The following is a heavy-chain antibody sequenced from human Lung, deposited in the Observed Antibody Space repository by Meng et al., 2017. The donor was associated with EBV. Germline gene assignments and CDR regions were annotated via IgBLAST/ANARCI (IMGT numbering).Heavy chain of an antibody. CDR1: GGSVDSGAYY. V-gene: IGHV4-31*03. D-gene: IGHD6-19*01. J-gene: IGHJ4*02. Sequence: PLHASGPGLGKPSQTLSLTCSVSGGSVDSGAYYWSWIRPRRGKGLEWIGYIYYSGSTFYTPSLKSRATLSVDTSKNQFSLKLNSVTAADTAVYYCARLRLVWMFDYWGQGALVTVSS. CDR2: IYYSGST. CDR3: ARLRLVWMFDY.